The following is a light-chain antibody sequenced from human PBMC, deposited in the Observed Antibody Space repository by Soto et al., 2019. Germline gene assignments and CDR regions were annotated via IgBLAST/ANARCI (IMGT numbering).Light chain of an antibody. V-gene: IGKV1-39*01. Sequence: DTPLTQSPSSLSASVGDRVTLTCRASQNIDNYLNWYQHKPGKAPKLLIHAASTLHTGVPSRFSGDGSGTDFTLTISSLQPEDFATYSCQQSYTTPPTFGLGTKVDI. J-gene: IGKJ1*01. CDR2: AAS. CDR3: QQSYTTPPT. CDR1: QNIDNY.